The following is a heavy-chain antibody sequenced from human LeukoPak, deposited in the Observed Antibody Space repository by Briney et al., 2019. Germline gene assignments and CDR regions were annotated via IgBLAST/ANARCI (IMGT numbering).Heavy chain of an antibody. CDR1: GGSFSGYY. D-gene: IGHD3-10*01. V-gene: IGHV4-34*01. Sequence: SETLSLTCAVYGGSFSGYYWSWIRQPPGKGLEWIGEINHSGSSNYNPSLKSRVTISVDTSKNQFSLRLNSVTAADTAVYYCESGAMVRGVIWFDPWGQGTLVTVSS. CDR2: INHSGSS. J-gene: IGHJ5*02. CDR3: ESGAMVRGVIWFDP.